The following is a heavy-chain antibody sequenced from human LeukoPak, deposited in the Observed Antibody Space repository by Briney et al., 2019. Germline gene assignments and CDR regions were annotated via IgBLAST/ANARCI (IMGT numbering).Heavy chain of an antibody. V-gene: IGHV3-30-3*01. Sequence: PGRSLRLSCAASGFTFSSYAMHWVRQAPGKGLEWVAVISYDGSNKYYADSVKGRFTISRDNSKNTLYLQMNSLRAEDTAVYYCARDGTWIQLWLPGYYYGMDVWGQGTTVTVSS. CDR3: ARDGTWIQLWLPGYYYGMDV. D-gene: IGHD5-18*01. CDR2: ISYDGSNK. CDR1: GFTFSSYA. J-gene: IGHJ6*02.